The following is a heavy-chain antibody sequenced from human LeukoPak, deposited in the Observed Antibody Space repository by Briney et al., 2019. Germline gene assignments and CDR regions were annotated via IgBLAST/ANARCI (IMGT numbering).Heavy chain of an antibody. Sequence: SETLSLTCSVSGDSITSTYYWGWIRQPPGKGLEWIGSIYHSGSTYYNPSLKSRVTISVDTSKNQFSLKLSSVTAADTAVYYCARETGYCSSTSCSGDYMDVWGKGTTVTVSS. J-gene: IGHJ6*03. CDR3: ARETGYCSSTSCSGDYMDV. CDR1: GDSITSTYY. CDR2: IYHSGST. V-gene: IGHV4-38-2*02. D-gene: IGHD2-2*01.